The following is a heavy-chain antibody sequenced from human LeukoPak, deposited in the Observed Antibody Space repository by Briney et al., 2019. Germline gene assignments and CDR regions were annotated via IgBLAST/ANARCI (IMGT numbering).Heavy chain of an antibody. V-gene: IGHV3-48*03. CDR3: ARLNYGMDV. CDR2: ISSSGSTI. CDR1: GFTFSSYE. J-gene: IGHJ6*02. Sequence: PGGSLRLSCAASGFTFSSYEMNWVRQAPGKGLEWVSYISSSGSTIYYADSVKGRFTITRDDAKNSLYLQMNSLRAEDTAVYYCARLNYGMDVWGQGTTVTVSS.